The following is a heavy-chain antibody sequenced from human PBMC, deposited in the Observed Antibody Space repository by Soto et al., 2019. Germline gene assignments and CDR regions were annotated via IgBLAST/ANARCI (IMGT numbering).Heavy chain of an antibody. D-gene: IGHD2-21*01. V-gene: IGHV3-7*01. Sequence: EVQLVESGGGLVQPGGSLRLSCEASGFMFSAYWLSWVRQDPRKGLEWVATISGGASDKFYVDSVKGRFTISRDDAKNSLYLQMNSLRDEDTAVYYCVREDWHRFDHWVHGTLVTVSS. CDR1: GFMFSAYW. CDR3: VREDWHRFDH. J-gene: IGHJ4*01. CDR2: ISGGASDK.